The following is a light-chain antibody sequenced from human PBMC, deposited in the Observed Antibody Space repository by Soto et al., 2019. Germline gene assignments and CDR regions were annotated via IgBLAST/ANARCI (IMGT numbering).Light chain of an antibody. CDR2: EGD. J-gene: IGLJ2*01. Sequence: QSVLTQPASVSGSPGQSITISCTGTSSDVVSYNHVSWYQQHPGKAPKLIIYEGDKRPSGLSNRFSGSKSGNTASLTISGLQAEDEADYYCCSYAGSSTLVLFGGGTKVTVL. V-gene: IGLV2-23*01. CDR1: SSDVVSYNH. CDR3: CSYAGSSTLVL.